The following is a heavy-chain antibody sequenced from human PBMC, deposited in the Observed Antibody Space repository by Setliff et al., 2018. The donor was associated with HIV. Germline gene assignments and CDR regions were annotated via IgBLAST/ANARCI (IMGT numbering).Heavy chain of an antibody. CDR1: EVTVRDNY. D-gene: IGHD4-17*01. J-gene: IGHJ4*02. Sequence: GESLKISCAASEVTVRDNYMLWVRQSPGKGLEWVSVIYTGGRTNHADSVQGRFTISRDNSKHTLYVQMNSLRDEDTAVYYCARADYGDFVEYWGRGTLVTVSS. V-gene: IGHV3-53*01. CDR3: ARADYGDFVEY. CDR2: IYTGGRT.